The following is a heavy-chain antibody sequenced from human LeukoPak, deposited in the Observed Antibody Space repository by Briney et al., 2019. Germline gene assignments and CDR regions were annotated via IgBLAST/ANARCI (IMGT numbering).Heavy chain of an antibody. CDR3: AREGTTETHFDY. D-gene: IGHD4-17*01. J-gene: IGHJ4*02. V-gene: IGHV4-59*01. CDR2: IYYSGST. Sequence: PSETLSHTLTVSGGSISSYYWSWIRQPPGKGLEWIGYIYYSGSTNYNPSLKCRVTISVDTSKNHFSLKLSSVTAADTAVYYCAREGTTETHFDYWGQGTLVTVSS. CDR1: GGSISSYY.